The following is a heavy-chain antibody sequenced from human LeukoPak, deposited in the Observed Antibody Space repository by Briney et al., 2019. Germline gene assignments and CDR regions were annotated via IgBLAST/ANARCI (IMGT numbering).Heavy chain of an antibody. Sequence: GRSLRLSCAASGFTFTGYALHWVRQAPGKGLEWVAVISFDGSNKYYADSVKGRFTISRDNSKNTLYLQMNSLRAEDTAVYYCARDQGITMIVVVFDYWGQGTLVTVSS. CDR2: ISFDGSNK. D-gene: IGHD3-22*01. J-gene: IGHJ4*02. CDR3: ARDQGITMIVVVFDY. V-gene: IGHV3-30-3*01. CDR1: GFTFTGYA.